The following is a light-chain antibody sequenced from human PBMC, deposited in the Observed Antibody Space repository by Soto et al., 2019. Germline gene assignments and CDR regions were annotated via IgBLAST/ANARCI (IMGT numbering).Light chain of an antibody. V-gene: IGKV3-20*01. CDR2: GSS. CDR3: HQYGSSPPYT. CDR1: QSVTNNY. Sequence: EDVLTQSPGTLSLSPGERATLSCRASQSVTNNYLAWYQQRPGQARRLLIFGSSDRATGIPDRFSGSGSGTDFTLTISRLEPEDFAVYYCHQYGSSPPYTFGQGTKLEIK. J-gene: IGKJ2*01.